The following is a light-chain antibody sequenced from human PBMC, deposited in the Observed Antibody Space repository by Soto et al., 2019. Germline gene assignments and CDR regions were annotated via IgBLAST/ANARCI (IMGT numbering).Light chain of an antibody. CDR1: QAISTC. CDR2: VAS. Sequence: QMTQSPSTVSASVGDRVTITCRASQAISTCLAWYRHKPGKAPELLIYVASTLESGAPSRISGSGCGTEFTLTICSLQPDDVATYYCQNYNSYSEAFGQGAMVDI. V-gene: IGKV1-5*01. J-gene: IGKJ1*01. CDR3: QNYNSYSEA.